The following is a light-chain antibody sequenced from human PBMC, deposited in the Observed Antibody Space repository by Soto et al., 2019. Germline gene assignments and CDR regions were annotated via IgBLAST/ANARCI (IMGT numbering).Light chain of an antibody. J-gene: IGKJ1*01. CDR3: QQHSHWPPWT. CDR2: GTS. Sequence: ETVLTQSPGTLSLSPGERATLSCRASQSVGSNYLAWFQQKPGQAPRLLIYGTSSRATGIPDRFSGSGSGTDFTLTISNLEPEDFAVHYCQQHSHWPPWTFGEGTKVDIK. V-gene: IGKV3D-20*02. CDR1: QSVGSNY.